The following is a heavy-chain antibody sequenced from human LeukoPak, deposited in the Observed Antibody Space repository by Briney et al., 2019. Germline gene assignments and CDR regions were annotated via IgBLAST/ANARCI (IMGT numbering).Heavy chain of an antibody. D-gene: IGHD2-2*01. CDR2: INHSGST. J-gene: IGHJ2*01. CDR3: ARVRLVVVPARHGLYFDL. Sequence: SETLSLTCAVYGGSFSGYYWSWIRQPPGKGLDWIGEINHSGSTNYNPSLKSRVTISVDTSKNQFSLKLSSVAAADTAVYYCARVRLVVVPARHGLYFDLWGRGTLVTVSS. CDR1: GGSFSGYY. V-gene: IGHV4-34*01.